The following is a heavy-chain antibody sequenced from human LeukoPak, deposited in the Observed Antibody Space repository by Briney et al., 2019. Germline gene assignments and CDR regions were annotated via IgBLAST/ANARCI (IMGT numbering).Heavy chain of an antibody. J-gene: IGHJ4*02. Sequence: HGLECMGWISAYNGNTNSTQKLQGRVTMTTDTSTSTAYMELRSLRSDDTAVYYCARDLEWEPTHFDYWGQGTLVTVSS. D-gene: IGHD1-26*01. CDR2: ISAYNGNT. V-gene: IGHV1-18*01. CDR3: ARDLEWEPTHFDY.